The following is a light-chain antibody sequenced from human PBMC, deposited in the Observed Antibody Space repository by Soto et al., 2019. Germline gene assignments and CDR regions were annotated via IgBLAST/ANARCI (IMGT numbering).Light chain of an antibody. CDR1: HSVRSSS. CDR3: QQYGSSPLT. J-gene: IGKJ4*01. V-gene: IGKV3-20*01. Sequence: EIVLTQSPGTLSLSPGERATLSCRASHSVRSSSLAWYQPKPGQAPRLLIYGASSRATGIPDRFSGSGSVTDFTLTIRRLEPEDFAVFYGQQYGSSPLTFGGGTKVEIK. CDR2: GAS.